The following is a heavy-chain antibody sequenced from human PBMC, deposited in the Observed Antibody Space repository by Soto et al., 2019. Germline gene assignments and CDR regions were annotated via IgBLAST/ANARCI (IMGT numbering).Heavy chain of an antibody. Sequence: QVQLVESGGGVVQPERSLRLSCAASGFTFSSYAMHWVRQAPGKGLEWVAVISYDGSNKYYADSVKGRFTISRDNSKNTLYLQMNSLRAEDTAVYYCARDLNYNFDYWGQGTLVTVSS. V-gene: IGHV3-30-3*01. J-gene: IGHJ4*02. CDR1: GFTFSSYA. CDR2: ISYDGSNK. CDR3: ARDLNYNFDY. D-gene: IGHD4-4*01.